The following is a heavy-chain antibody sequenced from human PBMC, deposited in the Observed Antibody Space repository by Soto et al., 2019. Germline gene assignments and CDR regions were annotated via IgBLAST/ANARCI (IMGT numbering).Heavy chain of an antibody. CDR1: GFTFSSYA. Sequence: GGSLRLSCAASGFTFSSYAMSWVRQAPGKGLEWVSAISGSGGSTYYADSVKGRFTISRDNSKNTLYLQMNSLRAEDTAVYYCAKNRLELRQHRLTDFDYWGQGTLVTVSS. J-gene: IGHJ4*02. CDR3: AKNRLELRQHRLTDFDY. CDR2: ISGSGGST. V-gene: IGHV3-23*01. D-gene: IGHD1-7*01.